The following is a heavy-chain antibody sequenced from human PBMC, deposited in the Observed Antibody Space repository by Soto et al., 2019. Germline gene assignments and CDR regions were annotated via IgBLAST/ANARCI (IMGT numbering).Heavy chain of an antibody. CDR3: ARERTGTTSMDV. V-gene: IGHV1-8*01. CDR1: GYTFTSYD. J-gene: IGHJ6*02. Sequence: GASVKVSCKASGYTFTSYDINWVRQATGQWLEWMGWMNPNSGNTGYAQKFQGRVTMTRNTSISTAYMELSSLRSEDTAVYYCARERTGTTSMDVWGQGTTVTVSS. CDR2: MNPNSGNT. D-gene: IGHD1-1*01.